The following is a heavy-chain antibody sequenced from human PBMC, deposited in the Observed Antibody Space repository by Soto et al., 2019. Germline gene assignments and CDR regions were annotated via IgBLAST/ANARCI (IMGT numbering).Heavy chain of an antibody. Sequence: QVQLVQSGAEVKKPGASVKVSCKASGYTFTSYGISWVRQAPGQGLEWMGWISAYNGNTNYAQKLQGRVTMTTDTSTGTGYMELGSLRSDGTAVYYCARVGYSSGWLGGGLFDYWGQGTLVTVSS. CDR1: GYTFTSYG. V-gene: IGHV1-18*01. J-gene: IGHJ4*02. CDR2: ISAYNGNT. D-gene: IGHD6-19*01. CDR3: ARVGYSSGWLGGGLFDY.